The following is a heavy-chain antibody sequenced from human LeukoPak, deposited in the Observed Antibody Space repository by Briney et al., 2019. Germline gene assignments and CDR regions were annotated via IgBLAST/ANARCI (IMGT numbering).Heavy chain of an antibody. V-gene: IGHV1-3*01. CDR3: ARALHDCSSTSCYTLFDY. CDR1: GYTFTSYA. J-gene: IGHJ4*02. D-gene: IGHD2-2*02. Sequence: VASVKVSCKASGYTFTSYAMHWVRQAPGQRLEWMGWINAGNGNTKYSQKFQGRVTITRDTSASTAYMELSSLRSEDTAVYYCARALHDCSSTSCYTLFDYWGQGTLVTVSS. CDR2: INAGNGNT.